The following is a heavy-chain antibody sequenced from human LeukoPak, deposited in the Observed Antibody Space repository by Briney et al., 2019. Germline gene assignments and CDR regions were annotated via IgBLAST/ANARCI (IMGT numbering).Heavy chain of an antibody. J-gene: IGHJ4*02. Sequence: SETLSLTCTVSGGSINSGDYYWSWIRQPPGKGLEWIGYIYYSGNSFYNPSLKSRVTISVDTSKNHVSLNLSSVTAADTALYYCARGNNPYYFDYWGQGTLVTVSS. D-gene: IGHD2/OR15-2a*01. CDR3: ARGNNPYYFDY. CDR1: GGSINSGDYY. V-gene: IGHV4-30-4*08. CDR2: IYYSGNS.